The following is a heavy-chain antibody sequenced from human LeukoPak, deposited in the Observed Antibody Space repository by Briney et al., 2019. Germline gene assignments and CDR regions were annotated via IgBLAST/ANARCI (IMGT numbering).Heavy chain of an antibody. J-gene: IGHJ6*03. CDR1: GFTFDDYG. CDR3: ARDRDDFWSGYSLYYMDV. CDR2: TNWNGGST. Sequence: GGSLRLSCVASGFTFDDYGMGWVRQVPGKGLEWVSGTNWNGGSTGYADSVKGRFTISRDNAKNSLYLQMNSLRAEDTALYYCARDRDDFWSGYSLYYMDVWGKGTTVTVSS. V-gene: IGHV3-20*04. D-gene: IGHD3-3*01.